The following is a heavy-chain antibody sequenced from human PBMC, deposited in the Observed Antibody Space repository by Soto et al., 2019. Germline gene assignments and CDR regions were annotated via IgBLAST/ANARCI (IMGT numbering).Heavy chain of an antibody. D-gene: IGHD3-9*01. CDR2: IIPIFGTA. Sequence: EASVKVSCKASGGTFSSYAISWVRQAPGQGLEWMGGIIPIFGTANYAQKFQGRVTITADESTSTAYMELSSLRSEDTAVYYCATPYSDTLTAKNYYYYYGMDVWGQGTTVTVSS. CDR1: GGTFSSYA. CDR3: ATPYSDTLTAKNYYYYYGMDV. V-gene: IGHV1-69*13. J-gene: IGHJ6*02.